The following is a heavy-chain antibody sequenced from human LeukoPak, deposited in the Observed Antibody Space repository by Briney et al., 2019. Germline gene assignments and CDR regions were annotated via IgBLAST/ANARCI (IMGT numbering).Heavy chain of an antibody. CDR3: ARVPELLWFGELLGHYFDY. D-gene: IGHD3-10*01. CDR2: INPNSGGT. J-gene: IGHJ4*02. Sequence: GASVKVSCKASGYTFTSYGISWVRQAPGQGLEWMGWINPNSGGTNYAQKFQGRVTMTRDTSISTAYMELRRLRSDDTAVYYCARVPELLWFGELLGHYFDYWGQGTLVTVSS. V-gene: IGHV1-2*02. CDR1: GYTFTSYG.